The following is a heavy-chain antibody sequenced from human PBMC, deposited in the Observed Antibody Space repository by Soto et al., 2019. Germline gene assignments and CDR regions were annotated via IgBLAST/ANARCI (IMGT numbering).Heavy chain of an antibody. D-gene: IGHD2-2*01. CDR2: VSTDGRTT. CDR1: VFTCSSYW. Sequence: PWWSLRLSCSASVFTCSSYWMHWFRQAPGKGLVWVSRVSTDGRTTNYADSVKGRFTISRDNAKNTLYLQMNSLRAEDMAVYYCARGGSTSPNGMDVWGQGTMVTVSS. J-gene: IGHJ6*02. CDR3: ARGGSTSPNGMDV. V-gene: IGHV3-74*01.